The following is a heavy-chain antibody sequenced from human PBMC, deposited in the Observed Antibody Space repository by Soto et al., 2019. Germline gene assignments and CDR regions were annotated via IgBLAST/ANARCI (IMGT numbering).Heavy chain of an antibody. CDR1: GFTFTSHG. J-gene: IGHJ4*02. Sequence: GGSLRLSCAGSGFTFTSHGMNWVRQAPGKGLEWVSHITSGSSSKYYADSVKGRFTNSRDNAKKSLYLQMNSLRSEDTAVYYCANFWGPVTAAVDDYWGQGTRVTVSS. V-gene: IGHV3-48*01. D-gene: IGHD6-13*01. CDR2: ITSGSSSK. CDR3: ANFWGPVTAAVDDY.